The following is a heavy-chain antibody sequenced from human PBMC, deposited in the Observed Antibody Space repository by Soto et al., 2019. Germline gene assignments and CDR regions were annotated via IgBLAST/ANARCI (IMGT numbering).Heavy chain of an antibody. J-gene: IGHJ4*02. Sequence: GGSLRLSCAASGFTFSDYYMSWIRQAPGKGLEWVSFISTTGSFTNYADSLKGRFTISRDNAKNSLYLQINSLRGDDTAVYYCARAQWELDYWGQGTLVTVSS. CDR2: ISTTGSFT. V-gene: IGHV3-11*06. CDR1: GFTFSDYY. CDR3: ARAQWELDY. D-gene: IGHD1-26*01.